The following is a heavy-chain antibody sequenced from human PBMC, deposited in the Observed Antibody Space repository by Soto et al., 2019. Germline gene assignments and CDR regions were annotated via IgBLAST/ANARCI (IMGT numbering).Heavy chain of an antibody. CDR2: IKSKTDGGTT. Sequence: EVQLVESGGGLVKPGGSLRLSCAACGFTFSNAWMNWVRQAPGKGLEWVGRIKSKTDGGTTDYAAPVKGRFTISRDDSKNTLYLQMNSLKTEDTAVYYCTTIQLWLKGIDYWGQGTLVTVSS. J-gene: IGHJ4*02. CDR1: GFTFSNAW. CDR3: TTIQLWLKGIDY. D-gene: IGHD5-18*01. V-gene: IGHV3-15*07.